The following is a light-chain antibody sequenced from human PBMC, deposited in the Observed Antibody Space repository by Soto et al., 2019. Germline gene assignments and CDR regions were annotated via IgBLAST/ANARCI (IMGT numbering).Light chain of an antibody. CDR3: QQSYSTPPWT. J-gene: IGKJ1*01. CDR1: QSVWTY. Sequence: EIVLTQSPATLSLYPGERATLSSRASQSVWTYLAWYQQKRGQAPRLLMYDASNRASGVPARFSGSGSGTDFTLTISSLEPEDFATYYCQQSYSTPPWTFGQGTKVEIK. CDR2: DAS. V-gene: IGKV3-11*01.